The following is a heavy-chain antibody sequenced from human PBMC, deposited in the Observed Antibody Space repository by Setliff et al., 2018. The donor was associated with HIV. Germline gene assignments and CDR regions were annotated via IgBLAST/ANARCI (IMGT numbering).Heavy chain of an antibody. CDR2: INAGNDNT. Sequence: ASVKVSCKASGYSFTKYVMHWVRQAPGQRLEWMGWINAGNDNTKYSQKFQGRVTLTRNTSIGTAYMEVSSLGSDDTAVYYCARLTYSSSWHFDYWGQGTLVTVSS. CDR1: GYSFTKYV. D-gene: IGHD6-13*01. V-gene: IGHV1-3*01. CDR3: ARLTYSSSWHFDY. J-gene: IGHJ4*02.